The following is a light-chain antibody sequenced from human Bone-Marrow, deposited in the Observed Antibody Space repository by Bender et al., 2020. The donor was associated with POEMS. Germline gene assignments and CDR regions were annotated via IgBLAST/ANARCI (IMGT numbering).Light chain of an antibody. CDR2: SSH. Sequence: QSVLTQPPSASGTPGQRVTISCSGGSSNIGAHAMNWYQHLPGTAPKLLIYSSHRRPSEVPDRFSGSRSGTSASLAISGLQSEDEADYYCSSYTSRNTPVFGGGTKLTVL. V-gene: IGLV1-44*01. CDR1: SSNIGAHA. J-gene: IGLJ2*01. CDR3: SSYTSRNTPV.